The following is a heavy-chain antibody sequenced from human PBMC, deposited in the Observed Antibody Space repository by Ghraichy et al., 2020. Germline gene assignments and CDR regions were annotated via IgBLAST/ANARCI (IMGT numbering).Heavy chain of an antibody. Sequence: GSLNISCAASGFTFSTYTMAWVRQAPGKGLEWVAHISSSSSNIHYADSVKGRFTISRDNAKNSVHLQMNSLRDEDAAVYYCARKDFDTSGTYYVPFFDYWGQGTLVTVSS. CDR3: ARKDFDTSGTYYVPFFDY. J-gene: IGHJ4*02. CDR2: ISSSSSNI. D-gene: IGHD3-10*01. CDR1: GFTFSTYT. V-gene: IGHV3-48*02.